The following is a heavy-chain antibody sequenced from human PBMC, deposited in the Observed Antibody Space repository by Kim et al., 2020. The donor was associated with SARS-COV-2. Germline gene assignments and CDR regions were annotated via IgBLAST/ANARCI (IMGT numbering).Heavy chain of an antibody. D-gene: IGHD5-18*01. CDR1: GGSFSGYY. CDR2: INHSGST. J-gene: IGHJ4*02. CDR3: ARNYGYRAAFDY. Sequence: SETLSLTCAVYGGSFSGYYWSWIRQPPGKGLEWIGEINHSGSTNYNPSLKSRVTISVDTSKNQFSLKLSSVTAADTAVYYCARNYGYRAAFDYWGQGTLVTVSS. V-gene: IGHV4-34*01.